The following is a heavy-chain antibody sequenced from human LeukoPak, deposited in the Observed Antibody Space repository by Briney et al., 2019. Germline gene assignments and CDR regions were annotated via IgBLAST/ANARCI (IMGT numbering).Heavy chain of an antibody. Sequence: GGSLRLSCAASAFTISSYEMNWVRQAPGKGLEWVSYISSSGSTIYYADSVKGRFTISRDNAKNSLYLQMNSLRAEDTAVYYCAELGITMIGGVWGKGTTVTISS. V-gene: IGHV3-48*03. CDR2: ISSSGSTI. CDR1: AFTISSYE. D-gene: IGHD3-10*02. J-gene: IGHJ6*04. CDR3: AELGITMIGGV.